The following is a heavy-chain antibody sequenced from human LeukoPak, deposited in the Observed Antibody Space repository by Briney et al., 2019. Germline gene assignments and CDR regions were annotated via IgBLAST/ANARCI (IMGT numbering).Heavy chain of an antibody. CDR2: IKQDGSEK. J-gene: IGHJ4*02. CDR1: GFIFSNYW. D-gene: IGHD7-27*01. Sequence: GGSLRLSCAASGFIFSNYWMSWVRQAPGKGLEWGANIKQDGSEKYYVDSVKGRFTISRDNAKNSLYLQMNSLRAEDTAVYYCARALGSGDFDYWGQGTLVTVSS. V-gene: IGHV3-7*01. CDR3: ARALGSGDFDY.